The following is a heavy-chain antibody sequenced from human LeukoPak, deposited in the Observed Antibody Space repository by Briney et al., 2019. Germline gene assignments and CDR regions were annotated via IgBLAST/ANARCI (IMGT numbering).Heavy chain of an antibody. Sequence: SETLSLTCTVSSGSFSSGSYYWSWIRQPPGKGLEWIGYIDYSGSTNYNPSLKSRVTISVDTSKNQFSLKLNSVTAADTALYYCARGVRMGAYSGFRHWGQGTLVTVSS. CDR1: SGSFSSGSYY. CDR2: IDYSGST. J-gene: IGHJ1*01. D-gene: IGHD1-26*01. V-gene: IGHV4-61*01. CDR3: ARGVRMGAYSGFRH.